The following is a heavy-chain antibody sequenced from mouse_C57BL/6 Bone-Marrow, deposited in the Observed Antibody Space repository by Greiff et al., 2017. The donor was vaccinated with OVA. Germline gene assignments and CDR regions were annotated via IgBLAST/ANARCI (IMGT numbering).Heavy chain of an antibody. V-gene: IGHV5-12*01. CDR1: GFTFSDYY. D-gene: IGHD1-1*01. J-gene: IGHJ1*03. CDR3: ARRARDYYGSSDWYFDV. CDR2: ISNGGGST. Sequence: EVKLVESGGGLVQPGGSLKLSCAASGFTFSDYYMYWVRQTPEKRLEWVAYISNGGGSTYYPDTVKGRFTISRDNAKNTLYLQMSRLKSEDTAMYYCARRARDYYGSSDWYFDVWGTGTTVTVSS.